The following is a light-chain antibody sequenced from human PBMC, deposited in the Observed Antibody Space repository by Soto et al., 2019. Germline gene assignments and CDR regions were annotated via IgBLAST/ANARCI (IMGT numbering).Light chain of an antibody. Sequence: QSALTQPASVSGSPGQSIAISCTGTSSDVGAYNYVSWYQQHPGKVPKLVIYDVTNQPSGVSDRFSGSKSGNTASLTISGLQAEDEADYYCSSYTSNTTPYVFGTGTKLTVL. CDR3: SSYTSNTTPYV. CDR1: SSDVGAYNY. V-gene: IGLV2-14*01. CDR2: DVT. J-gene: IGLJ1*01.